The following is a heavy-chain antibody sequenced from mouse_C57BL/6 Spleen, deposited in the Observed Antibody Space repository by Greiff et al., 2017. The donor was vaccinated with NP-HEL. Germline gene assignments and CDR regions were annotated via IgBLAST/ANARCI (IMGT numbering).Heavy chain of an antibody. CDR1: GYTFTSYW. V-gene: IGHV1-64*01. CDR3: ADGYYRGGFAY. CDR2: IHPNSGST. J-gene: IGHJ3*01. Sequence: QVQLQQPGAELVKPGASVKLSCKASGYTFTSYWMHWVKQRPGQGLEWIGMIHPNSGSTNYNEKFKSKATLTVDKSSSTASMQLSSLTSDDSAVYYCADGYYRGGFAYWGQGTLVTVSA. D-gene: IGHD2-3*01.